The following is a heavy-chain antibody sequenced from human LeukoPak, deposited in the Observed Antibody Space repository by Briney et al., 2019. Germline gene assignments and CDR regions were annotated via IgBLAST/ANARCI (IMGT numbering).Heavy chain of an antibody. CDR1: GFTFSSYA. J-gene: IGHJ3*02. CDR3: AKDNWPHYYGSGSLVSAFDI. CDR2: ISGSGGST. D-gene: IGHD3-10*01. V-gene: IGHV3-23*01. Sequence: GGALRLSCAASGFTFSSYAMSWVRQAPGKGREWVAAISGSGGSTYYAGAVKGRFTISRDNSKNTLYLQMNSLRAEDTAVYYCAKDNWPHYYGSGSLVSAFDIWGQGTMVTVSS.